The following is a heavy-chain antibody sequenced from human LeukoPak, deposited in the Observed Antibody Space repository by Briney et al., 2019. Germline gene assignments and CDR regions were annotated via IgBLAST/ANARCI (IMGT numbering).Heavy chain of an antibody. CDR3: AKGGGGWTSENWYFDL. J-gene: IGHJ2*01. CDR1: GFTFSSYE. Sequence: SGGSLRLSCAASGFTFSSYEMNWVRQAPGKGLEWVSYISSSGSTIYYADSVKGRFTISRDNAKNSLYLQMNSLRAEDTAVYYCAKGGGGWTSENWYFDLWGRGTLVTVSS. V-gene: IGHV3-48*03. D-gene: IGHD3-16*01. CDR2: ISSSGSTI.